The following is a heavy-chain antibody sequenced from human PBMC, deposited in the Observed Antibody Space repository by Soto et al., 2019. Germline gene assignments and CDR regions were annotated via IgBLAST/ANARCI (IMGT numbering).Heavy chain of an antibody. CDR2: ISWNSGSI. CDR1: GFTFDDYA. D-gene: IGHD6-19*01. Sequence: GGSLRLSCAASGFTFDDYAMHWVRQAPGKGLEWVSGISWNSGSIGYADSVKGRFTISRDNAKNSLYLQMNSLRAEDTALYYCAKDISPEWLVRLLVYWGQGTLVTVSS. CDR3: AKDISPEWLVRLLVY. V-gene: IGHV3-9*01. J-gene: IGHJ4*02.